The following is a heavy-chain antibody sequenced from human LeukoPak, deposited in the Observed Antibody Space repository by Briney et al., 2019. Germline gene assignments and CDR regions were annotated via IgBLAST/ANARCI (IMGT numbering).Heavy chain of an antibody. J-gene: IGHJ4*02. V-gene: IGHV5-51*01. CDR1: GYSFTSYW. D-gene: IGHD3-10*01. Sequence: GESLKISCKGFGYSFTSYWIGWVRQMPGKGLEWMGIIYPGDSDTRYSPSFQGQVTISADKSISTAYLQWSSLKASDTAMYYCASRSGRSGSYFDYWGQGTLVTVSS. CDR3: ASRSGRSGSYFDY. CDR2: IYPGDSDT.